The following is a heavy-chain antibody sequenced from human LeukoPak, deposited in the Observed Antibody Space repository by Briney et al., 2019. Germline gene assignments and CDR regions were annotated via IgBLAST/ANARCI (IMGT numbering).Heavy chain of an antibody. J-gene: IGHJ3*02. CDR1: GFTFSNYA. Sequence: PGGSRRLSCAASGFTFSNYAMNWVRQAPGKGLEWVSAISGSGGSTYYADSVKGRFTISRDNSKNTLYLQMNSLRAEDTAVYYCAKDSPRGAMLRGVIPAFDIWGQGTMVTVSS. D-gene: IGHD3-10*01. CDR3: AKDSPRGAMLRGVIPAFDI. CDR2: ISGSGGST. V-gene: IGHV3-23*01.